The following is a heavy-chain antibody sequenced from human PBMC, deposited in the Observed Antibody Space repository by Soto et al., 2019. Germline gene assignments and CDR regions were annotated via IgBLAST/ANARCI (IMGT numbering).Heavy chain of an antibody. V-gene: IGHV1-18*01. CDR2: ISAHNGNT. CDR1: GYGFTTYG. CDR3: ARGRYGDY. Sequence: QVHLVQSGAEAKKPGASVKVSCKGSGYGFTTYGITWVRQAPGQGLEWMAWISAHNGNTNYAQKLQGRVTVTRDTSTSTAYMELRSLRSDDTAGYYCARGRYGDYWGQGALVTVSS. D-gene: IGHD1-1*01. J-gene: IGHJ4*02.